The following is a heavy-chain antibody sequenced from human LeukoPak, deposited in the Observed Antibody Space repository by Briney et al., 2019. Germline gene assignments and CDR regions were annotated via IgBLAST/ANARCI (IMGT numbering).Heavy chain of an antibody. CDR3: ALSSSWYGGFFDY. J-gene: IGHJ4*02. CDR1: GFTFSSYG. D-gene: IGHD6-13*01. Sequence: PGWSLRLSCAASGFTFSSYGMHWVRQAPGKGLEWVAVISYDGSNKYYADSVKGRFTISRDNSKNTLYLQMNSLRAEDTAVYYCALSSSWYGGFFDYWGQGTLVTVSS. CDR2: ISYDGSNK. V-gene: IGHV3-30*03.